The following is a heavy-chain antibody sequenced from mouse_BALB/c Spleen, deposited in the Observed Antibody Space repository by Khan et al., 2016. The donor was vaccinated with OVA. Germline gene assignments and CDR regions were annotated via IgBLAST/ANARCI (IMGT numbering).Heavy chain of an antibody. CDR2: ISYSGNT. Sequence: EVQLQESGPGLVKPSQSLSLPCTVTGYSITSDYAWNWIRQFPGNKLEWMGYISYSGNTNYNPSLKRRISITRETSKNQFFLQLNSVTTEDTATYYCARVYGGDFDYWGQGTTLTVSS. CDR1: GYSITSDYA. CDR3: ARVYGGDFDY. D-gene: IGHD1-1*01. J-gene: IGHJ2*01. V-gene: IGHV3-2*02.